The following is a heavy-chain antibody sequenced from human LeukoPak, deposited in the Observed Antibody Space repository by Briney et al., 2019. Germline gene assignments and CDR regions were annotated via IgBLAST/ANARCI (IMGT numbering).Heavy chain of an antibody. J-gene: IGHJ4*02. CDR3: VKDKREYNSGLYGLIFDF. Sequence: GGSLRLSCAASGFTFDDFAMHWVRQAPGKGLEWVSGISWNGGDKGYADSVKGRFTISRDNAKNSLSLLMNSLGADDTALYYCVKDKREYNSGLYGLIFDFWGQGTLVTVSS. D-gene: IGHD6-19*01. V-gene: IGHV3-9*01. CDR2: ISWNGGDK. CDR1: GFTFDDFA.